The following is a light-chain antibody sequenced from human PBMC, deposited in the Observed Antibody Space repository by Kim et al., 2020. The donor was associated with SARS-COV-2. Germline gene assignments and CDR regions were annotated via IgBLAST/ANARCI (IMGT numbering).Light chain of an antibody. V-gene: IGKV3-20*01. J-gene: IGKJ2*01. CDR2: AMS. Sequence: PRERANRPCRASQTLRSDFLAWYQQKPGQAPRLLIYAMSSRATDIPDRFSGSGSGTEFTLTISRLEAEEFAMYYCQVFETPRQYAWGQGTKLEI. CDR1: QTLRSDF. CDR3: QVFETPRQYA.